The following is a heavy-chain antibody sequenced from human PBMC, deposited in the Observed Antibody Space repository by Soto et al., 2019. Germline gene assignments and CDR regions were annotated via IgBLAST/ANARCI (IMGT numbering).Heavy chain of an antibody. D-gene: IGHD3-9*01. CDR1: GYTFTSYD. J-gene: IGHJ4*02. Sequence: GASVKVSCKASGYTFTSYDINWVRQATGQGLEWMGWMNPNSGNTGYAQKFQGRVTMTRNTSISTAYMELSSLRSEDTAVYYCAREGIPHYDILTGYYKHFDYWGQGTLVTVS. CDR2: MNPNSGNT. CDR3: AREGIPHYDILTGYYKHFDY. V-gene: IGHV1-8*01.